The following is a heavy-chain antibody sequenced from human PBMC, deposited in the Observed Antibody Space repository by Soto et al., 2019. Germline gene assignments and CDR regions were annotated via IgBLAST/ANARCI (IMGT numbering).Heavy chain of an antibody. J-gene: IGHJ6*02. CDR1: GFTFSSYG. V-gene: IGHV3-30*18. CDR2: ISYDGSNK. CDR3: AKSAGKGLMNCYYYGMDV. D-gene: IGHD6-19*01. Sequence: QVQLVESGGGVVQPGRSLRLSCAASGFTFSSYGMHWVRQAPGKGLEWVAVISYDGSNKYYADSAKGRFTISRDNSKNTLYLQRNSLRAEDTAVYYCAKSAGKGLMNCYYYGMDVWGQGTTVTVSS.